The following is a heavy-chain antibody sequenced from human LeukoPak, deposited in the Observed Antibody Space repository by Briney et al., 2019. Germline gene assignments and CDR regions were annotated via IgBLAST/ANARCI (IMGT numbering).Heavy chain of an antibody. CDR2: IYSSGTT. CDR1: GGSISNDY. J-gene: IGHJ5*02. CDR3: ARGLTGSTGFDP. V-gene: IGHV4-4*07. D-gene: IGHD1-7*01. Sequence: SETLSLTCTVSGGSISNDYWSWIGQSAGKGLEWIGRIYSSGTTTYNPSLKSRVTMSVDTSKNQFYLNLNSVTAADTAVYFCARGLTGSTGFDPWGQGTLVTVSS.